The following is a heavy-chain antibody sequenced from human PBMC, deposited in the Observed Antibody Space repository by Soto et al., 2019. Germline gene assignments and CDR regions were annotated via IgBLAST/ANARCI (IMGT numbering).Heavy chain of an antibody. CDR2: IYYSGST. D-gene: IGHD2-2*01. J-gene: IGHJ5*02. V-gene: IGHV4-39*01. Sequence: SETLSLTCTVSGGSISSSSYYWGWIRQPPGKGLEWIGSIYYSGSTYYNPSLKSRVTISVDTSKNQFSLKLSSVTAADTAVYYCARAEDIVVVPAALWFDPWGQGTLVTVSS. CDR1: GGSISSSSYY. CDR3: ARAEDIVVVPAALWFDP.